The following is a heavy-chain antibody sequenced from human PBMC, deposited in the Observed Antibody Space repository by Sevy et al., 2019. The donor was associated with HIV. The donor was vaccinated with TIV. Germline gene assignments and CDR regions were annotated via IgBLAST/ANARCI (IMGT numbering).Heavy chain of an antibody. Sequence: GGSLRLSCAASGFTFSSYSMNWVRQAPGKGLEWVSYISSSSSTIYYADYVKGRFTISRDNAKNSLYLQMNSLRAEDTAVYYCARDPVTGMDVWGQGTTVTVSS. V-gene: IGHV3-48*01. CDR2: ISSSSSTI. CDR1: GFTFSSYS. CDR3: ARDPVTGMDV. J-gene: IGHJ6*02. D-gene: IGHD5-18*01.